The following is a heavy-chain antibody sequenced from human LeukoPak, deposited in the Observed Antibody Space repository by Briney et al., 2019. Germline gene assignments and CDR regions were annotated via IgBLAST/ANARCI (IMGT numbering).Heavy chain of an antibody. CDR3: ARREGVAAVATGSVVS. J-gene: IGHJ5*01. D-gene: IGHD6-13*01. CDR2: ISGSGAT. CDR1: GFTFSTSA. V-gene: IGHV3-23*01. Sequence: PGGSLRLSCAASGFTFSTSAMTWVRQAPGKGLEWVSGISGSGATDYVDSVKGRFTISRDNSKNTLYLQMDDLRAEDTAVYYCARREGVAAVATGSVVSWGQGTLVTVSS.